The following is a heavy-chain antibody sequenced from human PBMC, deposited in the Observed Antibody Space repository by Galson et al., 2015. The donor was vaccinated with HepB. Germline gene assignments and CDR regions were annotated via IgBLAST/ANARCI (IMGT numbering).Heavy chain of an antibody. D-gene: IGHD3-22*01. CDR1: GFRFNNYA. Sequence: SLRLSCAASGFRFNNYAMSWVRQAPGKGLEWVSGMSGSGGSTYYADPVKGRFTISRDNSKNTLWLQMSSLRAEDTAVYYCAKNPYYASNGYYSFDFWGQGTRVTVSS. V-gene: IGHV3-23*01. J-gene: IGHJ4*02. CDR2: MSGSGGST. CDR3: AKNPYYASNGYYSFDF.